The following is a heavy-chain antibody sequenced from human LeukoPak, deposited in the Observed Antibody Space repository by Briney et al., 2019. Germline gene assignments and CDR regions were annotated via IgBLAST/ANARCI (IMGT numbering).Heavy chain of an antibody. J-gene: IGHJ3*02. CDR2: FDPEDGET. CDR3: ATDDQRDGYKPDIRAFDI. Sequence: ASVTVSCKVSGYTLTELSMHWVRQAPGKGLEWMGGFDPEDGETIYAQKFQGRVTMTEDTSTDTAYMELSSLRSEDTAVYYCATDDQRDGYKPDIRAFDIWGQGTMVTVSS. CDR1: GYTLTELS. V-gene: IGHV1-24*01. D-gene: IGHD5-24*01.